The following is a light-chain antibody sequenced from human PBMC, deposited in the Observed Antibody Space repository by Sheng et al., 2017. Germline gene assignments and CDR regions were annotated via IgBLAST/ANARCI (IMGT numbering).Light chain of an antibody. CDR1: KLGDKY. CDR3: QVWDSGTGGVV. CDR2: QDK. J-gene: IGLJ2*01. V-gene: IGLV3-1*01. Sequence: SYDMTRPPSVSVSPGQTASISCSGDKLGDKYVSWYKQKPGQPPVLVMYQDKKRPSGIPERFSGSNSENTATLTISGTQAMDEADYSCQVWDSGTGGVVFGGGTKLTVL.